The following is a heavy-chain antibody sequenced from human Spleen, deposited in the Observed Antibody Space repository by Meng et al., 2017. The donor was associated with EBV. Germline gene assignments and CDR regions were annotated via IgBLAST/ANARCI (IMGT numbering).Heavy chain of an antibody. V-gene: IGHV2-5*02. CDR1: GFSLTTRGVS. CDR2: VYWDNDK. Sequence: QTPCKGSGPSLVKPTQTLTLTCTFSGFSLTTRGVSVGWIRQSPGKALECLAVVYWDNDKRFSPSLKTRLTITRDTSKNQVVLTVDNMDPVDTATYYCAHATAVAHFDYWGQGTLVTVSS. J-gene: IGHJ4*02. D-gene: IGHD4-11*01. CDR3: AHATAVAHFDY.